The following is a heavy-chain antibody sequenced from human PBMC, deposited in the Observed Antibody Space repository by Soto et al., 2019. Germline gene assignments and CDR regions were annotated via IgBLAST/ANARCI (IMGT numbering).Heavy chain of an antibody. V-gene: IGHV1-2*02. CDR2: INPKFGDT. Sequence: QVQLVQSGAEVKEPGDSVRVSCEASGYTFTAYYIHWVRQAPGQGLEWMGWINPKFGDTTYAQDFQGRVSMTRDMSISTVYMELSCLTSDDTAIYYCARNMDYYYGRGSGNGHGVWGQGTTVTVFS. CDR3: ARNMDYYYGRGSGNGHGV. CDR1: GYTFTAYY. D-gene: IGHD3-10*02. J-gene: IGHJ6*02.